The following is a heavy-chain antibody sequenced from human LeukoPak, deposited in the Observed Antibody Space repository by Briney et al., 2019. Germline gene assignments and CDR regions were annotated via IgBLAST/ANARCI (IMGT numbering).Heavy chain of an antibody. V-gene: IGHV3-74*01. CDR1: GFSFSSHW. J-gene: IGHJ4*02. CDR3: ASSGSGGIDY. CDR2: ISDDGSYT. D-gene: IGHD3-16*01. Sequence: GGSLRLSCAASGFSFSSHWVHWVRQAPGKGLVWVSRISDDGSYTSNVDSVKGRFTISRDNVNNMLYLHMNSLRAEDTAVYYCASSGSGGIDYWGQGTLVTVSS.